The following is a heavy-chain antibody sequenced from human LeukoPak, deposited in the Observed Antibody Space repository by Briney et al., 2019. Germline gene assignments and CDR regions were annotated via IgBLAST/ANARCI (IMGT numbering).Heavy chain of an antibody. CDR2: ISYDGGNK. J-gene: IGHJ6*02. V-gene: IGHV3-30*03. D-gene: IGHD6-19*01. CDR1: GFTFSSYG. Sequence: GSLRLSCTASGFTFSSYGMHWVRQAPGKGLEWVAVISYDGGNKYYADSVKGRFTISRDNSKNTLYLQMNSLRAEDTAVYYCARVRIAVAGQHYYYYGMDVWGQGTTVTVSS. CDR3: ARVRIAVAGQHYYYYGMDV.